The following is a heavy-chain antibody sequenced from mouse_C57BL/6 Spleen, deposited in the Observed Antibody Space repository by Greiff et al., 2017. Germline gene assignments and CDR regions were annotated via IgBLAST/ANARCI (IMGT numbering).Heavy chain of an antibody. Sequence: EVQLQQSGPGLVKPSQTVFLTCTVTGISITTGNYRWSWIRQFPGNKLEWIGYIYYSGTIPYNPSLPSRTTITRDTPKNQFLLEMNSLTAEDTATYYCARDDYYGSSGAMDYWGQGTSVTVSS. CDR1: GISITTGNYR. CDR2: IYYSGTI. D-gene: IGHD1-1*01. CDR3: ARDDYYGSSGAMDY. J-gene: IGHJ4*01. V-gene: IGHV3-5*01.